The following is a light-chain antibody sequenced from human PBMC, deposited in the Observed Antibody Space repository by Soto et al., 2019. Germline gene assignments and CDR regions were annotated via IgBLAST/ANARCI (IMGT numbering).Light chain of an antibody. CDR3: QQYGISPN. CDR2: GAC. V-gene: IGKV3-20*01. CDR1: QSVSSSY. Sequence: EIVLTQSPCTLSSSPGERATLSCRASQSVSSSYLAWYQQKPGPAPRLLIYGACSRATGSPDRFSGSGSGTEFTLTISRLEPEDFAVYYCQQYGISPNFGQGTRLEI. J-gene: IGKJ5*01.